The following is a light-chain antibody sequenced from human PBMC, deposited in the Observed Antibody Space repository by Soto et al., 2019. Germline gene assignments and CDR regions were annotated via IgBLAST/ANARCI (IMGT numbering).Light chain of an antibody. CDR3: QQRSNWPPEVT. CDR2: DAS. CDR1: QSVSNF. V-gene: IGKV3-11*01. Sequence: EIVLTQSPATLSLSPGERATLSCRASQSVSNFLAWYQQKPGQAPRLLIYDASNRATGIPARFSGSGSGTDFTLTISSLEPEDFALYYCQQRSNWPPEVTFGQGTRLEIK. J-gene: IGKJ5*01.